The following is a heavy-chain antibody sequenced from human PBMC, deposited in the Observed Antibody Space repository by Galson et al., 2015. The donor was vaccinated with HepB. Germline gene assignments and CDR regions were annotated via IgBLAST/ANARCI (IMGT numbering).Heavy chain of an antibody. V-gene: IGHV1-3*01. Sequence: SVKVSCKASGYTFTSYAMHWVRQAPGQRLEWMGWINAGNGNTKYSQKFQGRVTITRDTSASTAYMELSSLRSEDTAVYYCAKVSLGYSSSYYYDYYYMDVWGEGTTVTVSS. CDR3: AKVSLGYSSSYYYDYYYMDV. J-gene: IGHJ6*03. CDR2: INAGNGNT. CDR1: GYTFTSYA. D-gene: IGHD6-13*01.